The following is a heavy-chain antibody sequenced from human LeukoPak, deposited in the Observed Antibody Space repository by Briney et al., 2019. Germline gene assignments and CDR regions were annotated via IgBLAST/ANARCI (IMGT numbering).Heavy chain of an antibody. Sequence: GGSLRLSCAASGFTLSSYSMNWVRQAPGKGLEWVSSISSSSSYIYYADSVKGRFTISRDNAKNSLNLQMNSLRAEDTAVYYCARDSGIAVAGSLDYWGQGTLVTVSS. D-gene: IGHD6-19*01. CDR2: ISSSSSYI. CDR1: GFTLSSYS. CDR3: ARDSGIAVAGSLDY. V-gene: IGHV3-21*01. J-gene: IGHJ4*02.